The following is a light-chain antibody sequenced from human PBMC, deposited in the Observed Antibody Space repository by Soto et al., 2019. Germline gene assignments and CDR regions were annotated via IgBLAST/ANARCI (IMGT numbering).Light chain of an antibody. CDR1: QSVLYSSNNKNY. V-gene: IGKV4-1*01. J-gene: IGKJ1*01. Sequence: DIVMTQSPDSLAVSLGERATINCKSSQSVLYSSNNKNYLAWYQQRPGQPPKLLIHWAPTRESGVPDRFSGSGSGTDFTLTISSLQAEDVAVYYCHQYYSTPPAFGQGTKVEIK. CDR3: HQYYSTPPA. CDR2: WAP.